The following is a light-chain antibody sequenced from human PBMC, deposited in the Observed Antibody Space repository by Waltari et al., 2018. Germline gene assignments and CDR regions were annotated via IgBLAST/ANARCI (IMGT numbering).Light chain of an antibody. CDR2: AAS. V-gene: IGKV1-12*01. J-gene: IGKJ4*01. CDR1: QAILSW. Sequence: DIQMTQSPTSVSASVGDRVTIPCRASQAILSWLAWYQQKPGKAPKLLISAASGLESGVPSRFSGRGSGTDFTLTISSLQPEDFATYYCQQADRLPLTFGGGTKVEIK. CDR3: QQADRLPLT.